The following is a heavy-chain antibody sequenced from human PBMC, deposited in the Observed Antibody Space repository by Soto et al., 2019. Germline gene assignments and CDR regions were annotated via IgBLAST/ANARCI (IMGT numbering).Heavy chain of an antibody. CDR1: GFTFSSDA. Sequence: EVQLVESGGGLVQPGGSLRLSCAASGFTFSSDAMHWVRQAPGKGPEWLSYISSSSSLIFYGDSVKGRISISRDNAKRSLYLQINSLRVEDTAVYYCVRDNPVLRYWGQGTLVTVSS. CDR3: VRDNPVLRY. V-gene: IGHV3-48*01. CDR2: ISSSSSLI. J-gene: IGHJ4*02.